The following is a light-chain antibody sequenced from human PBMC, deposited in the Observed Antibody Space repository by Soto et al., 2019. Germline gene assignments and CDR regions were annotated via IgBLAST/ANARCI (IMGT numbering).Light chain of an antibody. J-gene: IGLJ2*01. CDR2: EVT. V-gene: IGLV2-14*01. Sequence: QSALTKPASVSGSPGQSSTISYTGTSSDVGGNDYVSWYQQHPGKAPKLMIYEVTNRPSGVSNRFSGSKSGNTASLAISGLQAEDEADYYCSSYTRSSTVVFGGGTKVTVL. CDR1: SSDVGGNDY. CDR3: SSYTRSSTVV.